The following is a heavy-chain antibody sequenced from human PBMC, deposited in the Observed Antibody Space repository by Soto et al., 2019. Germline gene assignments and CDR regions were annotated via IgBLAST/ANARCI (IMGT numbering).Heavy chain of an antibody. J-gene: IGHJ6*02. D-gene: IGHD1-1*01. CDR1: GGTFSSYA. V-gene: IGHV1-69*01. CDR3: AREEGTGKQYGMDV. Sequence: QVQLVQSGAEVKKPGSSVKVSCKASGGTFSSYAISWVRQAPGQGLEWMGGIIPIFGTANYAQKFQGRVTITADETTSTADMELSSLRSEDTAVYYCAREEGTGKQYGMDVWGQGTTVTVSS. CDR2: IIPIFGTA.